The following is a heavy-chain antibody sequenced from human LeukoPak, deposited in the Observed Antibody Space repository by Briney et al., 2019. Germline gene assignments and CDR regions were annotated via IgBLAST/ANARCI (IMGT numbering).Heavy chain of an antibody. CDR2: IYHNGNT. V-gene: IGHV4-38-2*01. CDR1: GYSISSGYY. D-gene: IGHD6-13*01. J-gene: IGHJ5*02. CDR3: ARAYHSSWYLNWFDP. Sequence: SETLSLTCAVSGYSISSGYYWGWIRQPPRKGLEGIGSIYHNGNTYYNPSLKSRVTISVDTSEDEFSLKLSSVTAADTAVYYCARAYHSSWYLNWFDPWGQGTLVTVSS.